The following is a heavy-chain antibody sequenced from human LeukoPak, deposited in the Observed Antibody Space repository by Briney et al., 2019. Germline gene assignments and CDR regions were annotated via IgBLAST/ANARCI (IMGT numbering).Heavy chain of an antibody. CDR2: ISYDGYIK. D-gene: IGHD6-19*01. CDR3: AKDFSGLGYYFDH. V-gene: IGHV3-30*18. J-gene: IGHJ4*02. Sequence: GGSLRLSCAASGFTFSSYAMSWVRQAPGKGPEWVAVISYDGYIKKYADSVKGRFTISRDNSKNTLYLQMNSLRAEDTAVYYCAKDFSGLGYYFDHWGQGTLVTVSS. CDR1: GFTFSSYA.